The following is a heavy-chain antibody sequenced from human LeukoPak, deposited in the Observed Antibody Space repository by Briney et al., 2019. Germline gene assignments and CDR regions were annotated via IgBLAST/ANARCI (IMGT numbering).Heavy chain of an antibody. CDR1: GYTFTNYA. J-gene: IGHJ4*02. Sequence: GASVKVSCKASGYTFTNYAINWVRQAPGQGLEWMGGIIPIFGTANYAQKFQGRVTITADESTSTAYMELSSLRSEDTAVYYCARPDGLSAIVSRDSGSYPFDYWGQGTLVTVSS. D-gene: IGHD1-26*01. V-gene: IGHV1-69*13. CDR3: ARPDGLSAIVSRDSGSYPFDY. CDR2: IIPIFGTA.